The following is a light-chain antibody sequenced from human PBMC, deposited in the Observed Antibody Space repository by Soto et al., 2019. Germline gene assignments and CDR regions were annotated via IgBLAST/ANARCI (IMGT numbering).Light chain of an antibody. CDR3: CSYAGSYTYV. V-gene: IGLV2-11*01. Sequence: QSALTQPRSVSGSPGQSVTVSCTGTSSNVGGYNYVSWYQQHPGKAPKLMIYDVSKRPSGVPDRFSGSKSGNTASLTISGLQAEDEVDYYCCSYAGSYTYVFATGTKVTVL. CDR1: SSNVGGYNY. CDR2: DVS. J-gene: IGLJ1*01.